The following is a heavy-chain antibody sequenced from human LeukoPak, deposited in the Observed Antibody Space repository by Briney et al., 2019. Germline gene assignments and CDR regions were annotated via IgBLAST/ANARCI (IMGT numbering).Heavy chain of an antibody. J-gene: IGHJ4*02. D-gene: IGHD6-19*01. CDR3: ARGIAVAGPQVY. Sequence: VSVKVSCKVSGYTLTELSMHWVRQAPGKGLEWMGGFDPEDGETIDAQKFQGRVTMTEDTSTDTAYMELSSLRSEDTAVYYCARGIAVAGPQVYWGQGTLVTVSS. V-gene: IGHV1-24*01. CDR2: FDPEDGET. CDR1: GYTLTELS.